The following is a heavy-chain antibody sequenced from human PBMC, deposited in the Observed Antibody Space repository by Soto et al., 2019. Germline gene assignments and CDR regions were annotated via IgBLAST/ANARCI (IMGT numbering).Heavy chain of an antibody. Sequence: PGGSLRLSCEASGFTIRTYGMSWVRQAPGKGLEWVANMKHDETEKYYVDSVKGRFTISGDNAKNSLYLQMNSLRAEDTAVYFCERGYLWGQGSLVTVSS. CDR3: ERGYL. CDR1: GFTIRTYG. CDR2: MKHDETEK. J-gene: IGHJ5*02. V-gene: IGHV3-7*01.